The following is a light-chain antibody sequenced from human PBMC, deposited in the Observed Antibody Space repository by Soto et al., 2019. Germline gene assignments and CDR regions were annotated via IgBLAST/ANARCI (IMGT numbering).Light chain of an antibody. CDR1: NIGSKS. V-gene: IGLV3-21*04. J-gene: IGLJ2*01. Sequence: SYELTQPPSVSVAPGKTARITCGGNNIGSKSVHWYQQKPGQAPVLVIYYDNDRRSGIPERFSGSNSGNTATLTISRVEAGDEADYYWQVWDSSSDHVVFGGGTKLTVL. CDR2: YDN. CDR3: QVWDSSSDHVV.